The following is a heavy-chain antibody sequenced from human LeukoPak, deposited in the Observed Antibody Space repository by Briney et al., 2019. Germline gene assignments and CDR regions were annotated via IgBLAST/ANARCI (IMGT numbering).Heavy chain of an antibody. D-gene: IGHD6-19*01. V-gene: IGHV4-59*01. Sequence: SSETLSLTCTVSGGSISSYYWSWIRQPPGKGLEWIGYIYYSGSTNYNPSLKSRVTISVDTSKNQFSLKLSSVTAADTVVYYCARESSSGFYFHYWGQGALVTVSS. J-gene: IGHJ4*02. CDR2: IYYSGST. CDR1: GGSISSYY. CDR3: ARESSSGFYFHY.